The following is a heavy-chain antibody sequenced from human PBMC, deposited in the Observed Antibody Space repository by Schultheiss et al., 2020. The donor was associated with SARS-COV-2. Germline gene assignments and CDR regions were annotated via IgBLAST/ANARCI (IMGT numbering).Heavy chain of an antibody. CDR2: ISYDGSNK. V-gene: IGHV3-30*03. Sequence: GGSLRLSCAASGFTFSSNYMSWVRQAPGKGLEWVAVISYDGSNKYYADSVKGRFTISRDNSKNTLYLQMNSLRAEDTAVYYCARGGYYTGSYYYYGMDVWGQGTTVTVSS. D-gene: IGHD3-22*01. J-gene: IGHJ6*02. CDR3: ARGGYYTGSYYYYGMDV. CDR1: GFTFSSNY.